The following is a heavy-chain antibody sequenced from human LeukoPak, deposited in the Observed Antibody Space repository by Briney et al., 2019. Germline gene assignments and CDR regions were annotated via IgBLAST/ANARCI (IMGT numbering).Heavy chain of an antibody. CDR1: GGSISSSSYN. CDR2: IYYSGST. J-gene: IGHJ4*02. D-gene: IGHD3-10*01. Sequence: SETLSLTCTVSGGSISSSSYNWGWIRQPPGKGLEWIGRIYYSGSTYYNPSLKSRVTISVDTSKNQFSLKLSSVTAADTAVYYCARHARRLRTYGSGSYYYFDYWGQGTLVTVSS. V-gene: IGHV4-39*01. CDR3: ARHARRLRTYGSGSYYYFDY.